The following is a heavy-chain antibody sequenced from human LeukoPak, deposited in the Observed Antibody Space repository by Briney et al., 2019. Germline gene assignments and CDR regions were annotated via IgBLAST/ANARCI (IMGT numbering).Heavy chain of an antibody. CDR2: IHCDGRTT. V-gene: IGHV3-74*01. J-gene: IGHJ4*02. Sequence: GGSLRLSCAASGFTFSSYWIHWVRQVPGKGLVWVSRIHCDGRTTTYADSVKGRFTISRDNAKNTLYLQMNSLRAEDTAVYSCARDNGENYHTAFDYWGQGTLVTVSS. CDR3: ARDNGENYHTAFDY. D-gene: IGHD2-8*01. CDR1: GFTFSSYW.